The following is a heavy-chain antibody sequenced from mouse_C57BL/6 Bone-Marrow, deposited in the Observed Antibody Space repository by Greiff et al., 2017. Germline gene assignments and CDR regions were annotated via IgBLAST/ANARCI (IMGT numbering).Heavy chain of an antibody. CDR2: IYPRSGNT. CDR1: GYTFTSYG. J-gene: IGHJ3*01. Sequence: VQVVESGAELARPGASVKLSCKASGYTFTSYGISWVKQSTGQGLEWIGEIYPRSGNTYYNEKFKGKATLTADKSSSTAYMELRSLTSEDSAVYFCAKAGYYGSLWFAYWGQGTLVTVSA. CDR3: AKAGYYGSLWFAY. V-gene: IGHV1-81*01. D-gene: IGHD1-1*01.